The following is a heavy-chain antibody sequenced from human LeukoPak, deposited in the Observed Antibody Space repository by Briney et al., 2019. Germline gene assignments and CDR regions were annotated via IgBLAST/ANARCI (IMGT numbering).Heavy chain of an antibody. V-gene: IGHV4-59*11. D-gene: IGHD5-12*01. Sequence: SETLSLICSISGASISSHYWSWIRQPPGKGLEWIGHIYYTGSATYNPSLRSRVTMSVDTSKNQSSLKLSSVTAADTAVYYCARDGIVANGFDIWGQGTMVTVSS. CDR1: GASISSHY. CDR3: ARDGIVANGFDI. J-gene: IGHJ3*02. CDR2: IYYTGSA.